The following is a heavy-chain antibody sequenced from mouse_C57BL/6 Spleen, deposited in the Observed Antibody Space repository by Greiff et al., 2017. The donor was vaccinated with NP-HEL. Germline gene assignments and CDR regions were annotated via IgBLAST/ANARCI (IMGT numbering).Heavy chain of an antibody. CDR2: ISSGSSTI. CDR1: GFTFSDYG. CDR3: ARQGIYYGSRRFDY. D-gene: IGHD1-1*01. Sequence: VQLKESGGGLVKPGGSLKLSCAASGFTFSDYGMHWVRQAPEKGLEWVAYISSGSSTIYYADTVKGRFTISRDNAKNTLFLQMTSLRSEDTAMYYCARQGIYYGSRRFDYWGQGTTLTVSS. J-gene: IGHJ2*01. V-gene: IGHV5-17*01.